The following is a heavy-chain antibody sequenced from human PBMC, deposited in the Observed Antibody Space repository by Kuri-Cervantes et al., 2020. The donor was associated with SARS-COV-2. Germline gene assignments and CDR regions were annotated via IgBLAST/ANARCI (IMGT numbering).Heavy chain of an antibody. CDR2: INSDGSST. D-gene: IGHD1-20*01. CDR3: ARVEWYNWNLFDAFDI. J-gene: IGHJ3*02. V-gene: IGHV3-74*01. Sequence: GESLKISCAASGFNFSRTDMHWVRQAPGKGLVWVSRINSDGSSTSYADSVKGRFTISRDNAKNTLYLQMNSLRAEDTAVYYCARVEWYNWNLFDAFDIWGQGTMVTVSS. CDR1: GFNFSRTD.